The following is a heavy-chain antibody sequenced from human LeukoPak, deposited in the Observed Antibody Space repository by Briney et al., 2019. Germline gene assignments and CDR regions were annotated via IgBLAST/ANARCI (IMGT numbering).Heavy chain of an antibody. J-gene: IGHJ5*02. D-gene: IGHD2-2*01. CDR2: IRFDESNK. Sequence: SGGSLRLSYAASGFPFSPYEMNWVRQAPGKGLEWVAFIRFDESNKYYADSVKGRFTISRDNSKNTLYLQMNSLAVEDTAVYYCAKDPRQYSFTGCLDPWGQGTLVTVSS. CDR3: AKDPRQYSFTGCLDP. V-gene: IGHV3-30*02. CDR1: GFPFSPYE.